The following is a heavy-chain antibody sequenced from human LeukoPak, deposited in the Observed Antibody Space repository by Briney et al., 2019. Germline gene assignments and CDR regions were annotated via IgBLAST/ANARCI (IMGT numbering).Heavy chain of an antibody. D-gene: IGHD3-16*01. V-gene: IGHV4-59*01. CDR2: IDDSGST. CDR3: ARDRALGSGKYYFDY. CDR1: GDSISNYY. J-gene: IGHJ4*02. Sequence: SETLSLTCTVSGDSISNYYWSWIRQPPGKGLQWIGYIDDSGSTNYNPSLKRRVTISVDTSKTHFSLKLSSVTAADTAVYYCARDRALGSGKYYFDYWGQGTLVTVSS.